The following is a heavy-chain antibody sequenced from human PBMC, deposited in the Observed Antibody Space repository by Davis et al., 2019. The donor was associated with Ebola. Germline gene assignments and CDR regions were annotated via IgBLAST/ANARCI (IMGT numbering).Heavy chain of an antibody. CDR3: ARGDQSITIFGAIDY. D-gene: IGHD3-3*01. V-gene: IGHV5-10-1*01. CDR2: IDPSDSYT. CDR1: GYSFTSYW. J-gene: IGHJ4*02. Sequence: GESLKISCKGSGYSFTSYWISWVRQMPGKGLEWMGRIDPSDSYTNYSPSFQGHVTISADKSISTAYLQWSSLKASDTAMYYCARGDQSITIFGAIDYWGQGTLVTVSS.